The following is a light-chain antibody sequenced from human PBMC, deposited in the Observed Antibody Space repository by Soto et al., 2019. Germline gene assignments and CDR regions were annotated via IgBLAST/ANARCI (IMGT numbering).Light chain of an antibody. J-gene: IGKJ5*01. Sequence: DIQMTQSPSSLSASVGDRVTITCRASQAIRNDLAWYQQKPGRAPKRLIYATSSLHSGVPSRFRGRGSGTEFTLSISSLQPDDFATYYCLQYNSYPITFGQGTRLEI. CDR1: QAIRND. CDR3: LQYNSYPIT. CDR2: ATS. V-gene: IGKV1-17*01.